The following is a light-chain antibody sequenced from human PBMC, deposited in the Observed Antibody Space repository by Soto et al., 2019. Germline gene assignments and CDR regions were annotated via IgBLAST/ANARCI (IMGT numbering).Light chain of an antibody. Sequence: EIGLTQSQGTLSLSPGERATRTCRASQSVSSSYLAWYQQKPGQAPRLLIYGASSRATGIPDRFSGSGSGTDFTLTISRLEPEDFAVYYCHQYDNSPLTFGGGTKVEIK. V-gene: IGKV3-20*01. CDR3: HQYDNSPLT. CDR1: QSVSSSY. J-gene: IGKJ4*01. CDR2: GAS.